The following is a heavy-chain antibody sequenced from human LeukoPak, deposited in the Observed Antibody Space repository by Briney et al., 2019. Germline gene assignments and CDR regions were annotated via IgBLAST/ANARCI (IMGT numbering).Heavy chain of an antibody. J-gene: IGHJ5*02. V-gene: IGHV4-39*01. CDR2: IYYSGGT. CDR1: GGFIGSNSYN. CDR3: ARHGVPVLVAVTSDNWLDP. D-gene: IGHD2-15*01. Sequence: NPSETLSLTCTPSGGFIGSNSYNWGWIRQPPGKGLEWIASIYYSGGTYYNPSLKSRVTISVDTSKNQFSLNLSFVTAADTAIYYCARHGVPVLVAVTSDNWLDPWGQGSLVTVSS.